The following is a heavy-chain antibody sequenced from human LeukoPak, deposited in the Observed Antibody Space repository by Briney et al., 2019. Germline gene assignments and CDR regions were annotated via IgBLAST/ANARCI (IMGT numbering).Heavy chain of an antibody. D-gene: IGHD5-12*01. V-gene: IGHV4-4*07. CDR3: ASSGCSGSGGYYYGMDV. J-gene: IGHJ6*04. CDR2: IYTSGST. CDR1: GGSISSYY. Sequence: SETLSLTCTVSGGSISSYYWSWIRQPAGKGLEWIGRIYTSGSTNYNPSLKSRVTMSVDTSKNQFSLQLNSVTPEDTAVYYCASSGCSGSGGYYYGMDVWGKGTTVTVSS.